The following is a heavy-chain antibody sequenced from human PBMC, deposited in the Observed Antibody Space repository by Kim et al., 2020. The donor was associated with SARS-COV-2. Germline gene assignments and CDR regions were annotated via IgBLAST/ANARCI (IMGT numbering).Heavy chain of an antibody. CDR3: AREYSSSWRRYYYYYGMDV. V-gene: IGHV7-4-1*02. Sequence: ASVKVSCKASGYTFTSYAMNWVRQAPGQGLEWMGWINTNTGNPTYAQGFTGRFVFSLDTSVSTAYLQISSLKAEDTAVYYCAREYSSSWRRYYYYYGMDVWGQGTTVTVSS. D-gene: IGHD6-13*01. J-gene: IGHJ6*02. CDR1: GYTFTSYA. CDR2: INTNTGNP.